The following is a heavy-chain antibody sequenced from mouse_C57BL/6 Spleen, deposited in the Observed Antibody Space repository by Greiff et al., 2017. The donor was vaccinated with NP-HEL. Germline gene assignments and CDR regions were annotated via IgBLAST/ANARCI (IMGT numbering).Heavy chain of an antibody. CDR1: GFTFSSYA. CDR2: ISDGGSYT. D-gene: IGHD2-1*01. J-gene: IGHJ3*01. Sequence: EVKVVESGGGLVKPGGSLKLSCAASGFTFSSYAMSWVRQTPEKRLEWVATISDGGSYTYYPDNVKGRFTISRDNAKNNLYLQMSHLKSEDTAMYYCARDDLLSFAYWGQGTLVTVSA. V-gene: IGHV5-4*01. CDR3: ARDDLLSFAY.